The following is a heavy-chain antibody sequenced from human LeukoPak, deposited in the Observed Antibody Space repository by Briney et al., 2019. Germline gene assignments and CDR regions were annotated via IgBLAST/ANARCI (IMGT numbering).Heavy chain of an antibody. CDR2: INSDGSST. J-gene: IGHJ4*02. CDR3: ARVDPTVAFDY. Sequence: QPGGSMRLSCAASGFTFSSYWMHWVRQAPGKGLVWVSRINSDGSSTSYADSVKGRFTISRDNAKNTLYLQMNSLRAEDTAVYYCARVDPTVAFDYWGQGTLVTVSS. D-gene: IGHD4-23*01. V-gene: IGHV3-74*01. CDR1: GFTFSSYW.